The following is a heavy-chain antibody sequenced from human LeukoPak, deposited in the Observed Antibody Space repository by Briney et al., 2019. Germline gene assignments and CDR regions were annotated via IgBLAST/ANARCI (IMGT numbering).Heavy chain of an antibody. CDR2: IYHSGST. D-gene: IGHD6-13*01. V-gene: IGHV4-30-2*01. J-gene: IGHJ4*02. CDR3: ARRIAAAGPDY. Sequence: SETLSLTCTVSGGSISSGGYYWSWIRQPPGEGLEWIGYIYHSGSTYYNPSLKSRVTISVDTSKNQFSLKLSSVTAADTAVYYCARRIAAAGPDYWGQGTLVTVSS. CDR1: GGSISSGGYY.